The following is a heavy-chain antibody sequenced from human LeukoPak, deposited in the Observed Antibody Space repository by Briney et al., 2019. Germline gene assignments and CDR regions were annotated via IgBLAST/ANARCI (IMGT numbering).Heavy chain of an antibody. CDR2: ISSSSSYI. CDR3: AKHRSKWELLRGPGAFDI. D-gene: IGHD1-26*01. V-gene: IGHV3-21*04. J-gene: IGHJ3*02. Sequence: GGSLRLSCAASGFTFSSYGMHWVRQAPGKGLEWVSSISSSSSYIYYADSVKGRFTISRDNSKNTLYLQMNSLRAEDTAVYYCAKHRSKWELLRGPGAFDIWGQGTMVTVSS. CDR1: GFTFSSYG.